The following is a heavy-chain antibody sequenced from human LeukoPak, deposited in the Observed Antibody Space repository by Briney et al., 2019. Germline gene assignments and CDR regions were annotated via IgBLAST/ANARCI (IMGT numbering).Heavy chain of an antibody. V-gene: IGHV3-64D*09. CDR2: VSSNVYST. CDR3: ARGGLWLDY. J-gene: IGHJ4*02. CDR1: RFTFSTYA. D-gene: IGHD5-18*01. Sequence: GGSLRLSCSASRFTFSTYAMHWVRQAPGKGLEYVSSVSSNVYSTHYADSVKGRFAISRDNSKNTLYLQMSSLRTEDTAVYYCARGGLWLDYWGQGTLVTVSS.